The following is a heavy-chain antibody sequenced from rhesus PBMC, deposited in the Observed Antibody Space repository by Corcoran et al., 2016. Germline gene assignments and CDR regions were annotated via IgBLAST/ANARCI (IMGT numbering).Heavy chain of an antibody. V-gene: IGHV2-1*01. D-gene: IGHD2-21*01. CDR2: ISWDDDK. CDR1: GFSLSTSGMG. Sequence: QVTLKESGPALVKPTQTLTLTCTFSGFSLSTSGMGVGWIRQPPGQTLEWLAHISWDDDKRYSTSLKSRLTISKDTSKNQVVLTMTNMDPVDTATYYCARSTVLVVVAQDYFDYWGQGVLVTVSS. J-gene: IGHJ4*01. CDR3: ARSTVLVVVAQDYFDY.